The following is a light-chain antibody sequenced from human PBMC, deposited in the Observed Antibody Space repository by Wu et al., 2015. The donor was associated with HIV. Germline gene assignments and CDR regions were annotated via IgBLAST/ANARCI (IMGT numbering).Light chain of an antibody. J-gene: IGKJ1*01. CDR3: QQYNNYMWT. Sequence: EIVLTQSPVTLSLSPGERATLSCRASQSVSSYLAWYQQKPGQAPRLLIYDASNRATGIPARFSGSGSGTDFTLTISSLEPEDFVVYYCQQYNNYMWTFGQGTKVEIK. CDR1: QSVSSY. V-gene: IGKV3-11*01. CDR2: DAS.